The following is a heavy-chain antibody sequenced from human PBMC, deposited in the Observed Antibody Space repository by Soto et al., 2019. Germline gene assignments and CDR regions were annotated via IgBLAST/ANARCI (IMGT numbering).Heavy chain of an antibody. Sequence: PGESLKISCKGSGYSFTSYWIGWVRQIPGKGLEWMGIIYPGDSDTRYSPSFQGQVTISADKSISTAYLQWSSLKASDTAMYYCARQNDGDYFAFVIWGQGTMVTVSS. D-gene: IGHD4-17*01. CDR2: IYPGDSDT. CDR1: GYSFTSYW. V-gene: IGHV5-51*01. J-gene: IGHJ3*02. CDR3: ARQNDGDYFAFVI.